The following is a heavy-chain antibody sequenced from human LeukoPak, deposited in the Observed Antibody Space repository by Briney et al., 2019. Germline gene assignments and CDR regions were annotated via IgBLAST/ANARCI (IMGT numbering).Heavy chain of an antibody. V-gene: IGHV3-21*01. J-gene: IGHJ4*02. CDR3: ARVRGYSYGSGDY. D-gene: IGHD5-18*01. CDR2: ISSSSSYI. CDR1: GFTFSSYS. Sequence: TGGSLRLSCAASGFTFSSYSMNWVRQAPGKGLEWVSSISSSSSYIYYAGSVKGRFTISRDNAKNSLYLQMNSLRAEDTAVYYCARVRGYSYGSGDYWGQGTLVTVSS.